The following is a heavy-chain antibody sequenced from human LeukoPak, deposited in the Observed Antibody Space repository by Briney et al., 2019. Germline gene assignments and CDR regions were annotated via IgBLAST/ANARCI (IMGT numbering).Heavy chain of an antibody. J-gene: IGHJ3*02. V-gene: IGHV1-8*01. CDR2: MNPNSGNT. Sequence: WASVKVSCKASGYTFTSYDINWVRQATGQGLEWMGWMNPNSGNTGYAQKFQGRVTMTRNTSISTAYMELSSLRSEDTAVYYCASSSWFLDAFDIWGQGTMVTVSS. CDR1: GYTFTSYD. D-gene: IGHD6-13*01. CDR3: ASSSWFLDAFDI.